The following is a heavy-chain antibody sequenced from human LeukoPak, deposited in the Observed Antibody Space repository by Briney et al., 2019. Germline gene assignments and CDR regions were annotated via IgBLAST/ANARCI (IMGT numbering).Heavy chain of an antibody. Sequence: PGGSLRLSCAASGFTFSSYAMSWVRQAPGKGLEWVSAISGSGGSTYYADSVKGRFTISRDNSKNTLYLQMNSLRAEDTAVCYCAKPRDVDTAMVPFDPWGQGTLVTVSS. V-gene: IGHV3-23*01. CDR2: ISGSGGST. CDR3: AKPRDVDTAMVPFDP. D-gene: IGHD5-18*01. CDR1: GFTFSSYA. J-gene: IGHJ5*02.